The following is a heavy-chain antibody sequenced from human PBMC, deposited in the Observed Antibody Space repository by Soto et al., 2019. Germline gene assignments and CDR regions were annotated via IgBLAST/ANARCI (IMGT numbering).Heavy chain of an antibody. D-gene: IGHD2-15*01. CDR1: SGSISSSNW. CDR2: IYHSGST. J-gene: IGHJ4*02. V-gene: IGHV4-4*02. Sequence: QVQLQESGPGLVKPSGTLSLTCAVSSGSISSSNWWSWVRQPPGKGLEWIGEIYHSGSTNYNPSLKRRVTISVDKSKNQFSLKLSSVTAADTAVYYCARNDCSGGSCYSAHIDWGQGTLVTVSS. CDR3: ARNDCSGGSCYSAHID.